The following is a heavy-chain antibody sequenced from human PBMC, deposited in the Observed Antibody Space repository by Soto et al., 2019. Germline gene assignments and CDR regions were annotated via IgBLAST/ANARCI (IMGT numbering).Heavy chain of an antibody. CDR1: GFTFSRYS. CDR3: ARDYDDSSGYYTFDY. CDR2: ISESSTTI. V-gene: IGHV3-48*02. J-gene: IGHJ4*02. Sequence: EVQLVDSGGGLVQPGGSLRLSCAASGFTFSRYSMNWVRQAPGTGLEWVSYISESSTTIYYADSVKGRFTISRDNAKNSLYLQMNSLRDEDTAVYYCARDYDDSSGYYTFDYWGQGTLVTVSS. D-gene: IGHD3-22*01.